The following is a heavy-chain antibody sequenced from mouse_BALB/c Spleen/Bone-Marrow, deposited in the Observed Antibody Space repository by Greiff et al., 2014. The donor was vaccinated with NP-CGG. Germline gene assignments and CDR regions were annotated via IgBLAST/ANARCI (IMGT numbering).Heavy chain of an antibody. Sequence: VQLQQSGAELARPGASVKLSCKASGCTFTSYWMQWVKQRPGQGLEWIGAIYPGDGDTRYTQKFKGKATLTADKSSSTAYMQLSSLASEDSAVYYCARRDYGIRENYYAMDYWGQGTSVTVSS. D-gene: IGHD1-2*01. J-gene: IGHJ4*01. CDR2: IYPGDGDT. V-gene: IGHV1-87*01. CDR1: GCTFTSYW. CDR3: ARRDYGIRENYYAMDY.